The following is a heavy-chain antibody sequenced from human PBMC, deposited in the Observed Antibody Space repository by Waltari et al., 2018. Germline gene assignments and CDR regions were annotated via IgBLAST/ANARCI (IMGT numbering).Heavy chain of an antibody. J-gene: IGHJ3*01. Sequence: AWIRQSPGQGLAWILTVSYSGTNYISPSLKSRVSVSRDTSKNQVSLIFGSVTAAEMAVYYCSTYIGASAGTAAFDVWGQGTIVTVSS. V-gene: IGHV4-39*01. CDR2: VSYSGTN. CDR3: STYIGASAGTAAFDV. D-gene: IGHD5-12*01.